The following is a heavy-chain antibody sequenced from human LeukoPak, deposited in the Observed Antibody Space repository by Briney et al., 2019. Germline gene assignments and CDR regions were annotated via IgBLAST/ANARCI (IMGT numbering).Heavy chain of an antibody. J-gene: IGHJ4*02. CDR2: MNPNSGNT. Sequence: ASVKASCKASGYTFTSYDINWVRQATGQGLEWLGWMNPNSGNTGYAQKFQGRVTMTRNTSISTAYMELSSLRSEDTAVYYCARGFRDEYVWGSYRYPDYWGQGTLVTVSS. V-gene: IGHV1-8*01. D-gene: IGHD3-16*02. CDR1: GYTFTSYD. CDR3: ARGFRDEYVWGSYRYPDY.